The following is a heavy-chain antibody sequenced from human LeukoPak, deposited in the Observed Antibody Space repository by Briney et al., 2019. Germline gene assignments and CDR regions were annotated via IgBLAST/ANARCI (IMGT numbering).Heavy chain of an antibody. CDR1: GGSIWSSFYY. D-gene: IGHD3-22*01. J-gene: IGHJ3*02. V-gene: IGHV4-39*07. CDR2: IYYSGST. Sequence: SETLSLTCTVSGGSIWSSFYYWGWIRQPPGKGLEWIGSIYYSGSTYYNPSLKSRVTISVDTSKNQFSLKLSSVTAADTAVYYCASPKMYYYDSSGYSRAFDIWGQGTMVTVSS. CDR3: ASPKMYYYDSSGYSRAFDI.